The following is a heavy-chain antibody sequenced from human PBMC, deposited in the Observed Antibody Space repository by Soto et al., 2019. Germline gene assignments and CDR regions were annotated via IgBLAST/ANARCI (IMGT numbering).Heavy chain of an antibody. D-gene: IGHD1-1*01. J-gene: IGHJ4*02. V-gene: IGHV1-69*02. Sequence: XVKVSCKASGGTFSSYTISWVRQAPGQGLEWMGRIIPILGIANYAQKFQGRVTITADKSTSTAYMELSSLRSEDTAVYYCASPDDKFALGYCGQGTLVTXSS. CDR3: ASPDDKFALGY. CDR2: IIPILGIA. CDR1: GGTFSSYT.